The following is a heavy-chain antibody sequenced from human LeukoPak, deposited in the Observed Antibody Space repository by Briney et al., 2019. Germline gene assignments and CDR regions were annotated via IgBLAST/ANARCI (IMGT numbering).Heavy chain of an antibody. D-gene: IGHD5-12*01. J-gene: IGHJ4*02. CDR1: GYSFTSYW. CDR2: IYPGDSDT. V-gene: IGHV5-51*01. CDR3: ARDPSGYEEVYYFDY. Sequence: GESLKISCKGSGYSFTSYWIGWVRQMPGKGLEWMGIIYPGDSDTRYSPSFQGQVTISADKSISTAYLQWSSLKASDTAMYYYARDPSGYEEVYYFDYWAQGTLVIVTS.